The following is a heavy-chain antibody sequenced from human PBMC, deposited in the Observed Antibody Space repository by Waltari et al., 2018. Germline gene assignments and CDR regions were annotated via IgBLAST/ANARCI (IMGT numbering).Heavy chain of an antibody. Sequence: QLQLQESGPGLVKPSETLSLTCTVSGGSIGSRTNYWGWIRQPPGKGLEWIGRIYYSGNTYYNPSLKSRVTISVDTSKNQFSLRLSSATAADTAVYYCARSGTYRGYFDYWGQGTLVTVSS. V-gene: IGHV4-39*01. J-gene: IGHJ4*02. CDR2: IYYSGNT. CDR3: ARSGTYRGYFDY. D-gene: IGHD1-26*01. CDR1: GGSIGSRTNY.